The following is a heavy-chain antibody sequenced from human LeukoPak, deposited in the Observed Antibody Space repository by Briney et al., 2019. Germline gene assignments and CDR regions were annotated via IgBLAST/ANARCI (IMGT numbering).Heavy chain of an antibody. Sequence: EASVKVSCKASGYTFTGYYMHWVRQAPGQGLEWMGWINPNSGGTNYAQKFQGRVTMTRDTSTSTVYMELSSLRSEDTAVYYCARDRIIGGSSGRWFDPWGQGTLVTVSS. D-gene: IGHD1-20*01. CDR2: INPNSGGT. CDR3: ARDRIIGGSSGRWFDP. J-gene: IGHJ5*02. V-gene: IGHV1-2*02. CDR1: GYTFTGYY.